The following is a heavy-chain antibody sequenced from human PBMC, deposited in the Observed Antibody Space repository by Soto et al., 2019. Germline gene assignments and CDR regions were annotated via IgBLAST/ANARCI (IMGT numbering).Heavy chain of an antibody. V-gene: IGHV3-30*18. Sequence: QVQLVESGGGVVQPGRSLRLSCAASGFTFSSYCMHWVRQAPGKGLVWVAVILYDGSNKYYADSVKGRFTISRDNSKNTLDLQMNSLRAEDTAVYYCAKDWAIVRGVIRGNWFDTWGQGTLVTVSS. J-gene: IGHJ5*02. CDR1: GFTFSSYC. D-gene: IGHD3-10*01. CDR2: ILYDGSNK. CDR3: AKDWAIVRGVIRGNWFDT.